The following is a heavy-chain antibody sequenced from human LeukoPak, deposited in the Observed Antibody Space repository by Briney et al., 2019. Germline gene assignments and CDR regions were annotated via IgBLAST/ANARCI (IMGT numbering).Heavy chain of an antibody. CDR2: ISGSGGST. D-gene: IGHD6-19*01. J-gene: IGHJ4*02. CDR3: AKSKQGGWYSGDY. CDR1: GFTFSSYA. V-gene: IGHV3-23*01. Sequence: GGPLRLSCAASGFTFSSYAMSWVRQAPGKGLEWVSAISGSGGSTYYADSVKGRFTISRDNSKNTLYLQMNSLRAEDTAVYYCAKSKQGGWYSGDYWGQGTLVTVSS.